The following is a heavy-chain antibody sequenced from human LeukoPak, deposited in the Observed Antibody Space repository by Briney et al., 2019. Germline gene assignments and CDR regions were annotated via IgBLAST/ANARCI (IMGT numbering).Heavy chain of an antibody. CDR3: ARYKFGYYGSGSNTQDEFDY. J-gene: IGHJ4*02. V-gene: IGHV4-59*08. Sequence: ETSETLSLTCTVSGGSISSYYWSWIRQPPGKGLEWIGYIYYSGSTNYNPSLKSRVTMSVDTPKNQLSLKLSSVTAADTAVYYCARYKFGYYGSGSNTQDEFDYWGQGTLVTVSS. CDR2: IYYSGST. CDR1: GGSISSYY. D-gene: IGHD3-10*01.